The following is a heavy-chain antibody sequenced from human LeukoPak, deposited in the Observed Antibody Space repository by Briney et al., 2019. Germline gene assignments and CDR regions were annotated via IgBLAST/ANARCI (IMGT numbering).Heavy chain of an antibody. CDR1: EFTFSSYS. Sequence: GGSLRLSCAASEFTFSSYSINWVRQAPGKGLEWVSYITNSGNSKSYADSVKGRFTISRDNTKSSLYLQMNGLRAEDTAVYYCARTRSSGYFTFDYWGQGILVTVSS. CDR3: ARTRSSGYFTFDY. J-gene: IGHJ4*02. D-gene: IGHD3-22*01. V-gene: IGHV3-48*01. CDR2: ITNSGNSK.